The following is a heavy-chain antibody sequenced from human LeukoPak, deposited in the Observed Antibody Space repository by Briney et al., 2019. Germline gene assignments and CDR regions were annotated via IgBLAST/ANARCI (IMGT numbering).Heavy chain of an antibody. J-gene: IGHJ6*04. CDR3: ARIPAANRMDV. Sequence: ESLKISCKGSGYSFTNYWIGWVRQMSGKGLEWMGIIYPSDSDTRYSPSFQGQVTISADKSISTAYLQWSSLKASDTAIYYCARIPAANRMDVWGKGTTVTVSS. V-gene: IGHV5-51*01. CDR1: GYSFTNYW. D-gene: IGHD2-2*01. CDR2: IYPSDSDT.